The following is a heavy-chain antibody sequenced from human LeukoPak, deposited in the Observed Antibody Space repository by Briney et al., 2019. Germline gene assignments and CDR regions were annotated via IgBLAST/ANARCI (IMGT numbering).Heavy chain of an antibody. J-gene: IGHJ6*02. D-gene: IGHD2-21*02. CDR1: GGSISSYY. CDR3: ARGYCGGDCYLNHYYYGMDV. V-gene: IGHV4-59*01. Sequence: SETLSLTCTVSGGSISSYYWSWIRQPPGKGLEWIGYIYYSGSTNYSPSLKSRVTISVDTSKNQFSLKLSSVTAADTAVYYCARGYCGGDCYLNHYYYGMDVWGQGTTVTVSS. CDR2: IYYSGST.